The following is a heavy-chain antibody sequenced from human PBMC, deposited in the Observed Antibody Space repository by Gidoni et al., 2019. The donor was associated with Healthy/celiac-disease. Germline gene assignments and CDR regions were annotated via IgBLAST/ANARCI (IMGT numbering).Heavy chain of an antibody. Sequence: DGLEWIGSIYYSGSTYYNPSLKSRVTISVDTSKNQFSLKLSSVTAADTAVYYCARERGWIAVAAGGRGIDYWGQGTLVTVSS. J-gene: IGHJ4*02. V-gene: IGHV4-39*02. CDR3: ARERGWIAVAAGGRGIDY. D-gene: IGHD6-19*01. CDR2: IYYSGST.